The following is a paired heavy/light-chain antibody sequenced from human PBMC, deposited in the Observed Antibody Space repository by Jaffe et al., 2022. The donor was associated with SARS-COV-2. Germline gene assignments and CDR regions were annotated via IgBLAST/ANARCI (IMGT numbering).Heavy chain of an antibody. D-gene: IGHD1-26*01. CDR1: GHSISTYY. CDR3: ARDRGGSYGKYFEF. J-gene: IGHJ4*02. CDR2: IYYNGRT. V-gene: IGHV4-59*01. Sequence: QVLLQESGPGLVKPSETLSLTCTVSGHSISTYYWSWIRQPPGKGLEWIGYIYYNGRTDYNPSLKSRVSISVDTSNQFSLKLSSVTAADTAMYYCARDRGGSYGKYFEFWGQGALVTVSS.
Light chain of an antibody. CDR2: DAS. Sequence: EIVLTQSPVTLSLSPGERATLSCRASQSVSSNLAWYQQRPGQAPRLLISDASTRAAGIPVRFSGSGSATDFTLTISSVEPEDFAVYYCQHRSSLPPMFGQGTKVEIK. CDR3: QHRSSLPPM. V-gene: IGKV3-11*01. CDR1: QSVSSN. J-gene: IGKJ1*01.